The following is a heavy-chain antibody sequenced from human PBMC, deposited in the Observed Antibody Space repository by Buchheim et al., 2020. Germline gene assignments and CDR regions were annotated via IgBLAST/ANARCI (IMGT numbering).Heavy chain of an antibody. J-gene: IGHJ4*02. CDR3: ARLRFLEWLPTH. CDR2: IGSSGNTI. D-gene: IGHD3-3*01. V-gene: IGHV3-48*03. CDR1: GFTFSGYE. Sequence: EVQLVESGGGLVQPGGSLRLSCAASGFTFSGYEMNWVRQAPGKGLEWVSYIGSSGNTIYYADSVKGRFTISRDNAKKSLYLQMNSLRAEDTAVYYCARLRFLEWLPTHWGQGTL.